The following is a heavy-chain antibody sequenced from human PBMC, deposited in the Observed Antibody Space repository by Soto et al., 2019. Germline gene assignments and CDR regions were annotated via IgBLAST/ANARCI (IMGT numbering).Heavy chain of an antibody. Sequence: QVQLVQSGAEVKKPGASVKVSCKASGYTFTSYDINWVRQATGQGLEYLGWMNPNSGNTGYVQKFQGRVTMTRDTSXXAAYMELSSLLSEDTAVYFCARGVKYGAYSRWFDPWGQGTLVTVSS. CDR3: ARGVKYGAYSRWFDP. CDR2: MNPNSGNT. V-gene: IGHV1-8*01. D-gene: IGHD4-17*01. J-gene: IGHJ5*02. CDR1: GYTFTSYD.